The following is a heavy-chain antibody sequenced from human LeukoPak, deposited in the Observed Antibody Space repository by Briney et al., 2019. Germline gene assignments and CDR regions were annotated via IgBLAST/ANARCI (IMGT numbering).Heavy chain of an antibody. J-gene: IGHJ3*02. Sequence: PGGSLRLSCAASGFTFSDYYMTWIRQAPGKGLEWVSYINGRGNTIFYADSVKGRFTISRDNAKNALYLQMHSLRVEDTAVYYCARESIVVVPTTMDDASDIWGQGTMVTVSS. CDR2: INGRGNTI. CDR1: GFTFSDYY. D-gene: IGHD2-2*01. CDR3: ARESIVVVPTTMDDASDI. V-gene: IGHV3-11*04.